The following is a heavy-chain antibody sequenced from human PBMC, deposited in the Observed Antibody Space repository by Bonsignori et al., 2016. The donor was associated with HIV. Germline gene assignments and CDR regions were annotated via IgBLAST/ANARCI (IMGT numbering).Heavy chain of an antibody. CDR2: IYYSGST. D-gene: IGHD5-18*01. CDR1: GDSIRTSNYY. CDR3: ARESRGHTYSDV. Sequence: SETLSLTCTVSGDSIRTSNYYWGWIRQPPGKGLEWIANIYYSGSTYYNPSLESRVTISVDTSKNQFSLKLNSVTAADTAVYYCARESRGHTYSDVWGQGTRSPSPQ. V-gene: IGHV4-39*07. J-gene: IGHJ4*02.